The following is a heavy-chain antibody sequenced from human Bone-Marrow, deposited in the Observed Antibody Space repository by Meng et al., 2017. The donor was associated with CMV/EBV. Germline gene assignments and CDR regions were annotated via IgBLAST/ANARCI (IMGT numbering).Heavy chain of an antibody. J-gene: IGHJ4*02. CDR2: IYYSGST. V-gene: IGHV4-59*01. Sequence: ESLKISCAASGFTFSSYEMNWVRQAPGKGLEWIGYIYYSGSTNYNPSLKSRVTISVDTSKNQFSLKLSSVTAADTAVYYCARDRDYDFWSGYYFWGQGTLVTVSS. CDR1: GFTFSSYE. D-gene: IGHD3-3*01. CDR3: ARDRDYDFWSGYYF.